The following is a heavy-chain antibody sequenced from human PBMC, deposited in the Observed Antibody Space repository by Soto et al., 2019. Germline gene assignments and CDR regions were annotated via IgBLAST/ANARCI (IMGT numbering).Heavy chain of an antibody. CDR3: ARQIRYTYGYFPRYIDQ. CDR2: MYYSGNT. V-gene: IGHV4-39*01. D-gene: IGHD5-18*01. J-gene: IGHJ4*02. Sequence: SETLSLTCSVSGASISSDNYYWGWIRQTPGKVLEWIGSMYYSGNTYYNPSLKSRLTIXXXXSXSXLXLXXXSVPXADSAVYFCARQIRYTYGYFPRYIDQWGQGTRVT. CDR1: GASISSDNYY.